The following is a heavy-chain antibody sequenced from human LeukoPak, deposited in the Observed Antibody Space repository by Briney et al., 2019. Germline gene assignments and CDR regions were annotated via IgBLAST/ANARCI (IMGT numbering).Heavy chain of an antibody. CDR3: ARIIPAAAFDY. D-gene: IGHD6-13*01. CDR1: GFTFSTYS. CDR2: ISRSGPI. V-gene: IGHV3-48*02. J-gene: IGHJ4*02. Sequence: GGSLRLSCAASGFTFSTYSMNWVRQAPGKGLEWVSYISRSGPIYYADSVKGRFTISRDNAKNSLYLQMNSLRDEDTVVYYCARIIPAAAFDYWGQGTLVTVSS.